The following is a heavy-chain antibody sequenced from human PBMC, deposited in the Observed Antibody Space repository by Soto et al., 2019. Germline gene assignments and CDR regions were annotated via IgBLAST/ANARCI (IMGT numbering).Heavy chain of an antibody. CDR2: IYYSGST. CDR1: GGSISSSNYY. V-gene: IGHV4-39*02. Sequence: QLQLQESGPGLVKPSETLSLTCTVSGGSISSSNYYWGWIRQPPGKGLEWIGSIYYSGSTYYNPSLKSRVTIAVDTSKNHFSLRLSSVTAADTAVYYCARRYCSGGSCYCLNPYFDYWGQGALVTVSS. D-gene: IGHD2-15*01. CDR3: ARRYCSGGSCYCLNPYFDY. J-gene: IGHJ4*02.